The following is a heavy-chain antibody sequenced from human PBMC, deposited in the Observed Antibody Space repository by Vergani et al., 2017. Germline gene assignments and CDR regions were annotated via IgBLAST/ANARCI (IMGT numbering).Heavy chain of an antibody. V-gene: IGHV3-21*01. D-gene: IGHD3-10*01. Sequence: EVQLVESGGGLVKPGGSLRLSCAASGFTFSSYSMNWVRQAPGKGLEWVSSISSSSSYIYYADSVKGRFTVSRANATNSMYLQMNSRRAEDTAVYYCARESWFGEPYYYYYGMDVWGQGATVTGSS. CDR1: GFTFSSYS. CDR2: ISSSSSYI. J-gene: IGHJ6*02. CDR3: ARESWFGEPYYYYYGMDV.